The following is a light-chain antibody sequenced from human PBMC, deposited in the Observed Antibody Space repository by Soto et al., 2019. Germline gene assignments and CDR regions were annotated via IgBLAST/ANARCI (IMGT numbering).Light chain of an antibody. CDR3: QQRTNWPLT. Sequence: EIVLTQSPATLSLSPGERATLSCRASRSVTTFLAWYQQKPGQAPRLLIYDASKRATGVPTRFSGSGSGTDFTLTISSLEPEDFAVYYWQQRTNWPLTFGGGTKVERK. J-gene: IGKJ4*01. V-gene: IGKV3-11*01. CDR1: RSVTTF. CDR2: DAS.